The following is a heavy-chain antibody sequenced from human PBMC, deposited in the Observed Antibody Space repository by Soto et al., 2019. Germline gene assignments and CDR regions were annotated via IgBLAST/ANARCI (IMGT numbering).Heavy chain of an antibody. CDR2: INHSGST. CDR1: GGSFSGYY. J-gene: IGHJ4*02. CDR3: ARAGYSSSWYAY. Sequence: QVQPQQWGAGLLKPSETLSLTCAVYGGSFSGYYWSWIRQPPGKGLEWIGEINHSGSTNYNPSLKSRVTISVDTSKNQFSLKLSSVTAADTAVYYCARAGYSSSWYAYWGQGTLVTVSS. D-gene: IGHD6-13*01. V-gene: IGHV4-34*01.